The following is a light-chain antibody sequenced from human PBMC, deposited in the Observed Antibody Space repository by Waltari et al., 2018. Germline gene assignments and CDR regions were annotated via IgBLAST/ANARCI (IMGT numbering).Light chain of an antibody. Sequence: DMQLTKPPSSLLASVGGRVTITCRASQYIGTFLNWYQQKPGKAPKILIYAASTLQSGVASRFSGSGSGTAFTISISNLQSEDFATYYCQHIYGTPPWTFGQGTKVEVK. CDR3: QHIYGTPPWT. V-gene: IGKV1-39*01. CDR1: QYIGTF. J-gene: IGKJ1*01. CDR2: AAS.